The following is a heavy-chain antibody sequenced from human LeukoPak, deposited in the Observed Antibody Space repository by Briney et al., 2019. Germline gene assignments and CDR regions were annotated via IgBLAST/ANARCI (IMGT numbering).Heavy chain of an antibody. Sequence: PGGSLRLSCAASGFSFGNYWMFWVRQAPGKGLVWVSRINRGGSGIIYTDSVKGRFTISRDNAKNTLYLQMNSLRAEDTAVYYCARGGVVGGFDYWGQGTLVAVSS. V-gene: IGHV3-74*01. CDR3: ARGGVVGGFDY. J-gene: IGHJ4*02. CDR1: GFSFGNYW. CDR2: INRGGSGI. D-gene: IGHD3-22*01.